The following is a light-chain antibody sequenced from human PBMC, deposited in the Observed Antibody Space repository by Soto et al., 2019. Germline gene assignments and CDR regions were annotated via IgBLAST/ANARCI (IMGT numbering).Light chain of an antibody. Sequence: QSVLTQPPSVSGSPGQSVTTSCTGTSSDFGSYNRVSWYQQPPGTAPKLLIYEVSNRPSGVPDRFSGSKSGNTASLTISGLQAEDEADYYCSSFTSSTAYVFGTGTKVTVL. J-gene: IGLJ1*01. CDR2: EVS. CDR3: SSFTSSTAYV. CDR1: SSDFGSYNR. V-gene: IGLV2-18*02.